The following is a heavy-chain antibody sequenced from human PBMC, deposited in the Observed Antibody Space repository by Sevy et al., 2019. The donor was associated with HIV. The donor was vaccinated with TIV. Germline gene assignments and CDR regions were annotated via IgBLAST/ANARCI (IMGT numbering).Heavy chain of an antibody. Sequence: GGSLRLSCAASGFSLRSYAMSWVRQAPGKGLEWVSFISGSGGSTYYADSVKGRFTISRDNSKKTLYKQMNSLRVEDTAVYYCAKDVWFGELSGLYYYYGMDVWGQGTTVTVSS. CDR1: GFSLRSYA. CDR3: AKDVWFGELSGLYYYYGMDV. J-gene: IGHJ6*02. D-gene: IGHD3-10*01. CDR2: ISGSGGST. V-gene: IGHV3-23*01.